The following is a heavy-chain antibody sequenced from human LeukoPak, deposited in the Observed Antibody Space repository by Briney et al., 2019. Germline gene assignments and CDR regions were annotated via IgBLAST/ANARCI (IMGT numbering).Heavy chain of an antibody. V-gene: IGHV4-34*01. Sequence: PSETLSLTCAVYDGSFSSYYWSWIRQPPGKALEWLGEINYSGSTTYYPSLKSRVTISVDTSKNQFSLRLSSVTASDSAMYYCAALAAAGSPDWYFDLWGRGTLVTVSS. CDR1: DGSFSSYY. J-gene: IGHJ2*01. CDR2: INYSGST. D-gene: IGHD6-13*01. CDR3: AALAAAGSPDWYFDL.